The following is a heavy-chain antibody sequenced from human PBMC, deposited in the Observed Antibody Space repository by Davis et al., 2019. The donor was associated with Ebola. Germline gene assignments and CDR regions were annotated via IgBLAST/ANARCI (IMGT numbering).Heavy chain of an antibody. J-gene: IGHJ4*02. Sequence: SVKVSCKASGGTFSSYAISWVRQAPGQGLDWMGGIIPVSGVPKYAQDFQGRVTITADESTSTAFMELSSLRSEETAVYYCARDRYSDGRGHFFEQSHWGQGTLVTVSS. V-gene: IGHV1-69*13. D-gene: IGHD3-22*01. CDR3: ARDRYSDGRGHFFEQSH. CDR1: GGTFSSYA. CDR2: IIPVSGVP.